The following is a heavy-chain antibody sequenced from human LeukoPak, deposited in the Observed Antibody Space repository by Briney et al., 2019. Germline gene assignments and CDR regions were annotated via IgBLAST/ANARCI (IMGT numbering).Heavy chain of an antibody. Sequence: SETLSLTCTVSGGSISSYYWSWIRQPPGKGLEWIGYIYYSGSTNYNPSLKSRVTISVDTSKTQFSLKLSSVTAADTAVYYCAGPSIAAAEYWGQGTLVTVSS. V-gene: IGHV4-59*08. CDR3: AGPSIAAAEY. CDR2: IYYSGST. J-gene: IGHJ4*02. D-gene: IGHD6-13*01. CDR1: GGSISSYY.